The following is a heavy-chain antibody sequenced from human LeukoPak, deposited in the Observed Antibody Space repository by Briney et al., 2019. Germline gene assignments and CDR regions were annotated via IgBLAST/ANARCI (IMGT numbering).Heavy chain of an antibody. Sequence: GGSLRLSCTASGFTFGDYAMSWVRQAPGKGREGVGFLRSKAYGGTTEYAASVKGRFTISRDDSKSMAYLQMNSLKAEDTAVYYCTRDLNSGWNPLGDFDIWGQGTMVTVSS. CDR2: LRSKAYGGTT. V-gene: IGHV3-49*04. D-gene: IGHD6-19*01. CDR3: TRDLNSGWNPLGDFDI. J-gene: IGHJ3*02. CDR1: GFTFGDYA.